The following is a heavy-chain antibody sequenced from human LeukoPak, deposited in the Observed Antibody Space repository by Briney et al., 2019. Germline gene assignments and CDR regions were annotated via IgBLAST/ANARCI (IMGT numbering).Heavy chain of an antibody. D-gene: IGHD3-9*01. J-gene: IGHJ3*02. Sequence: ASVKVSCKASGYTFTNYGINWVRQAPGQGLEWMEWISTYNDNANYAQNLHGRVTLTKDTSTSTAYMELRSLRSDDTAVYYCARALTHTEPYYDILTGYYTWDAFDIWGQGTMVTVSS. V-gene: IGHV1-18*01. CDR2: ISTYNDNA. CDR1: GYTFTNYG. CDR3: ARALTHTEPYYDILTGYYTWDAFDI.